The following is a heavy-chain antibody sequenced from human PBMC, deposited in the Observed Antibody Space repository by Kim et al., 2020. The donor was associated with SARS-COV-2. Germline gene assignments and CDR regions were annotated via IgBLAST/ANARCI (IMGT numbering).Heavy chain of an antibody. Sequence: ASVKVSCKASGYTFTSYDINWVRQATGQGLEWMGWMNPNSGNTGYAQKFQGRVTMTRNTSISTAYMELSSLRSEDTAVYYCARVVHYDILTNTHSHMSWFDPWGQGTLVTVSS. V-gene: IGHV1-8*01. CDR2: MNPNSGNT. CDR3: ARVVHYDILTNTHSHMSWFDP. J-gene: IGHJ5*02. CDR1: GYTFTSYD. D-gene: IGHD3-9*01.